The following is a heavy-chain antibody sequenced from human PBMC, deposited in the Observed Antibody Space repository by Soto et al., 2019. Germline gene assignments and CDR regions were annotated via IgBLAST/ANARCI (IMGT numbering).Heavy chain of an antibody. CDR2: IIPMIAET. CDR3: TTSYWGGDCQPNRAIYYFHWDV. Sequence: QVHLEQSGPEVRKTGSSVKVSCKASGGTFSGYVITWVRQAPGQGFEWMGGIIPMIAETKSAQKFKGRVSFTADESMNTAYMELSGLTSEDTAMYFCTTSYWGGDCQPNRAIYYFHWDVCGQGTTLTASS. D-gene: IGHD2-21*02. V-gene: IGHV1-69*13. J-gene: IGHJ6*02. CDR1: GGTFSGYV.